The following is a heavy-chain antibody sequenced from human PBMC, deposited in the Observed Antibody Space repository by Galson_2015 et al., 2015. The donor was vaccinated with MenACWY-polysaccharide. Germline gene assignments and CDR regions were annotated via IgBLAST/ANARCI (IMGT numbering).Heavy chain of an antibody. CDR1: GFTFSSYG. Sequence: SLRLSCAASGFTFSSYGMHWVRQAPGKGLEWVAFIGYDGNNKYYTDYVKGRFTISRDNSKNTLYLQMNSLRAEDTAVYYCAKDQHSSATDEDYWGQGTLVTVSS. D-gene: IGHD3-22*01. J-gene: IGHJ4*02. V-gene: IGHV3-30*02. CDR2: IGYDGNNK. CDR3: AKDQHSSATDEDY.